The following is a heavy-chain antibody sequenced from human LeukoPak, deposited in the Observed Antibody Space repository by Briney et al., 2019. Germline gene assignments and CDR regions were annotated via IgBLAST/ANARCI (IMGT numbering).Heavy chain of an antibody. CDR1: GYTFPGYY. CDR3: ARDIYCSSTSCYAGWDY. V-gene: IGHV1-2*02. J-gene: IGHJ4*02. CDR2: ITPNSGST. D-gene: IGHD2-2*01. Sequence: EASLRVSCTSSGYTFPGYYMHCVRQTPRQGVVRGGWITPNSGSTNYAQKFQGRVTMTRDTSTSTAYMELSRLRSDDTAVYYCARDIYCSSTSCYAGWDYWGQGTLVTVSS.